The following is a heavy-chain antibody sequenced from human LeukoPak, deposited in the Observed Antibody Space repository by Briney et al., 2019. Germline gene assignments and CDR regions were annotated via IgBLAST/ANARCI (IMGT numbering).Heavy chain of an antibody. D-gene: IGHD6-13*01. CDR1: GYSFTSYW. V-gene: IGHV5-51*01. CDR2: IYPGDSDT. J-gene: IGHJ4*02. CDR3: ARRSSSWHQDY. Sequence: GESLKISCKGYGYSFTSYWIGWVRQMPGKGLEWMGIIYPGDSDTRYSPSFQGQVTISADKFISTAYLQWNSLKASDTAMYYCARRSSSWHQDYWGQGTLVTVSS.